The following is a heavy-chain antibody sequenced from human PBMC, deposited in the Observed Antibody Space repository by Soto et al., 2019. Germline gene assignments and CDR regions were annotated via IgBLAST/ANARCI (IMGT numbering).Heavy chain of an antibody. D-gene: IGHD1-26*01. CDR1: EIIFNGFG. Sequence: QVQLVESGGGVVQPGRSLRLSCAASEIIFNGFGMHWVRQAPVKGLEWVAVIRYDGSDIHYADSVKGRFTISRDNSKNTLYLQMDSLRGEDTAVYYCARDGVGATAYFGYFDYWGQGALVTVSS. J-gene: IGHJ4*02. CDR2: IRYDGSDI. CDR3: ARDGVGATAYFGYFDY. V-gene: IGHV3-33*01.